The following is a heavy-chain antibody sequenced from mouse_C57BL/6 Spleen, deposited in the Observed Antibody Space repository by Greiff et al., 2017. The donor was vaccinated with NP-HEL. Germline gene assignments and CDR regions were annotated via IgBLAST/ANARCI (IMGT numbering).Heavy chain of an antibody. Sequence: EVKLMESGGGLVKPGGSLNLSCAASGFTFSDYGMHWVRQAPEKGLEWVAYISSGSSTIYYADTVKGRFTISRDNAKNTLFLQMTSLRSEDTAMYYCARGLRHWYFDVWGTGTTVTVSS. J-gene: IGHJ1*03. D-gene: IGHD2-2*01. CDR2: ISSGSSTI. CDR1: GFTFSDYG. V-gene: IGHV5-17*01. CDR3: ARGLRHWYFDV.